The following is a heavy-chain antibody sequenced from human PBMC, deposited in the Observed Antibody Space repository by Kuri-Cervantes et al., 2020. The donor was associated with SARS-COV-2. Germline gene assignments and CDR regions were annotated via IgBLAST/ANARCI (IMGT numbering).Heavy chain of an antibody. CDR3: ATQSRGNY. CDR2: IYYSGST. V-gene: IGHV4-39*01. J-gene: IGHJ4*02. CDR1: GGPISSGSYY. D-gene: IGHD3-16*01. Sequence: GSLRLSCTVSGGPISSGSYYWSWIRQPAGKGLAWIGSIYYSGSTYYNPSLKSRVTISVDTSKNQFSLKLSSVTAADTAVYYCATQSRGNYWGQGTLVTVSS.